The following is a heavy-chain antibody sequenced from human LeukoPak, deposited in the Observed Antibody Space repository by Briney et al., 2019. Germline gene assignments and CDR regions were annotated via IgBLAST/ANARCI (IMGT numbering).Heavy chain of an antibody. J-gene: IGHJ4*02. V-gene: IGHV3-74*01. CDR3: AREILRDGSYLIED. Sequence: GGSLRLSCAASGFSFSNYWFHWVRQAPGEGLVWVSRTNEHGTIINYADSVKGRFTVSRDNSKNTLYLQMNSLRADDTAVYYCAREILRDGSYLIEDWGQGILVTVSS. CDR1: GFSFSNYW. CDR2: TNEHGTII. D-gene: IGHD1-26*01.